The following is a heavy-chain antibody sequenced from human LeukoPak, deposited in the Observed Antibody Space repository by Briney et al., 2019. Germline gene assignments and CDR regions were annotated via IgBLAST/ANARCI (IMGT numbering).Heavy chain of an antibody. D-gene: IGHD7-27*01. J-gene: IGHJ4*02. CDR2: IKQDGSEK. Sequence: PGRSLRLSCAASGFTFSTYWMSWVRQAPGKGLEWVANIKQDGSEKNYVDSVKGRFTISRDNAKNSLYLQMNSLRAEDTAVYYCAAGDYFDYWGQGTLDAVSS. CDR3: AAGDYFDY. CDR1: GFTFSTYW. V-gene: IGHV3-7*01.